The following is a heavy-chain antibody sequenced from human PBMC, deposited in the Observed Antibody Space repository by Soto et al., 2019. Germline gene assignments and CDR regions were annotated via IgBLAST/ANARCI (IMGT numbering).Heavy chain of an antibody. V-gene: IGHV3-66*01. J-gene: IGHJ4*02. CDR3: ARDQSSSWLSGDY. Sequence: PGGSLRLSCAASGFTISNTYINWVRQAPGKGLEWVSVIYPGGSTYYADSVKGRFTISRDNSKNTLYFEMNSLRAEDAAVYYCARDQSSSWLSGDYWGQGTLVTVSS. CDR2: IYPGGST. D-gene: IGHD6-13*01. CDR1: GFTISNTY.